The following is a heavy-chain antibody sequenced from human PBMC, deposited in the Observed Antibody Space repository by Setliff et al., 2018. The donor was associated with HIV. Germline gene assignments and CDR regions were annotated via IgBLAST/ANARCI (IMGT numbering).Heavy chain of an antibody. V-gene: IGHV4-39*01. J-gene: IGHJ3*02. CDR3: VRHGPQTPLFFHI. CDR1: GGSISSSSYY. CDR2: IYYSGST. Sequence: PSETLSLTCTVSGGSISSSSYYWGWIRQPPGKGLEWIGSIYYSGSTYYNPSLKSRVTVAADTSKNQFSLKLRSVTAADTAVYYCVRHGPQTPLFFHIWGHGTMVTVSS.